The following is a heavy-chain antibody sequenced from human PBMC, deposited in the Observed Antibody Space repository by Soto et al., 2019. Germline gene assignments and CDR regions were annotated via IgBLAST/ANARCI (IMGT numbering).Heavy chain of an antibody. J-gene: IGHJ4*02. Sequence: EAQLVESGGGLVQPGGSLTLSCTASEITLNIYWMHWIRQAPGKGLVWVSRINPESTTLTYADSVTGRFTISRDSAKNTLYLQMNGLSAEDTAIYYCTKHTFGAWDSGGQGTLVTVSS. CDR3: TKHTFGAWDS. V-gene: IGHV3-74*01. CDR1: EITLNIYW. D-gene: IGHD3-10*01. CDR2: INPESTTL.